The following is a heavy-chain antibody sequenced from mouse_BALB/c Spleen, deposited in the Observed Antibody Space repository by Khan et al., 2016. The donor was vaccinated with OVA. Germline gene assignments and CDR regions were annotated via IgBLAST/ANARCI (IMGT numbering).Heavy chain of an antibody. CDR2: INTHSGVP. V-gene: IGHV9-4*02. Sequence: QIQLVQSGPELKKPGETVRISCKASGYTFTTAGMQWVQKMPGKGLKWIGWINTHSGVPKYAEDFKGRFAFSLETSASTVYLQITNLKNEDTATYFCARGGAAVYRNDGGAIDYWGQGTSVTVSS. CDR3: ARGGAAVYRNDGGAIDY. D-gene: IGHD2-12*01. J-gene: IGHJ4*01. CDR1: GYTFTTAG.